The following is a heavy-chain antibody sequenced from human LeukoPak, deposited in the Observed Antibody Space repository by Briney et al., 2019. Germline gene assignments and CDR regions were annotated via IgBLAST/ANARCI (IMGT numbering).Heavy chain of an antibody. J-gene: IGHJ4*02. CDR1: GGPISRYD. CDR2: ICTSGST. CDR3: ASGYYYDSSGYYEGLDY. V-gene: IGHV4-4*07. Sequence: PSETLSLTCTVSGGPISRYDWSWIRQPAGKGLEWIRRICTSGSTTYYPSLKSRVTMSVDTSKNQFSLKLSSVTAEDTAVYYCASGYYYDSSGYYEGLDYWGQGTLVTVSS. D-gene: IGHD3-22*01.